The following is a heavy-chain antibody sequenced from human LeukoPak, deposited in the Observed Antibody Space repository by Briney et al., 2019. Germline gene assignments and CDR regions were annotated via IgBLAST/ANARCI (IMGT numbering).Heavy chain of an antibody. CDR2: IYYSGST. J-gene: IGHJ1*01. CDR3: ASVSYDTSLQH. CDR1: GGSISSGGYF. V-gene: IGHV4-31*03. D-gene: IGHD3-22*01. Sequence: PLETLSLTCTVSGGSISSGGYFWSWIRQHPGKGLEWIGYIYYSGSTYYNPSLKGRVTISVDTSKNQFSLRLSSVTAADTAIYYCASVSYDTSLQHWGQGTLVTVSS.